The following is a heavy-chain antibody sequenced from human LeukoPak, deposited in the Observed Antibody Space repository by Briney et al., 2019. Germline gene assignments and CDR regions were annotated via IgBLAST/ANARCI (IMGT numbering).Heavy chain of an antibody. V-gene: IGHV4-39*01. Sequence: SETLSLTCTVSGGSISRGSYYWGWIRQPPGKGLEWIGSIYYSGSTYYNPSLKSRVTISVDTSKNQFSLKLSSVTAADTAVYYCARHTDSPYYFDYWGQGTLVTVSS. CDR1: GGSISRGSYY. D-gene: IGHD2-15*01. J-gene: IGHJ4*02. CDR2: IYYSGST. CDR3: ARHTDSPYYFDY.